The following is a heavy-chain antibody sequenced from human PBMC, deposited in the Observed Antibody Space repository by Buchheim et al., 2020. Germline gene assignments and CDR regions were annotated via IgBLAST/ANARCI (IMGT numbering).Heavy chain of an antibody. V-gene: IGHV3-74*01. D-gene: IGHD2-15*01. J-gene: IGHJ6*02. CDR1: GFTFSSYW. Sequence: EVQLVESGGGLVQPGGSLRLSCAASGFTFSSYWMNWVRQAPGKGLVWVSRINPDGSSTTYADSVKGRFTVSRDNAKNSMSLRMNSLRAEDTAVYYCASRLCSGGSCYCLVWGQGTT. CDR2: INPDGSST. CDR3: ASRLCSGGSCYCLV.